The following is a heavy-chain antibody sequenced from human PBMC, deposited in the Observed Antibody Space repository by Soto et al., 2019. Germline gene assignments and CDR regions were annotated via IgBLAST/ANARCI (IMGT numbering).Heavy chain of an antibody. V-gene: IGHV3-30-3*01. J-gene: IGHJ4*02. CDR3: ARDRLDYFDD. CDR2: ISYDGRNK. CDR1: GFTFSSYA. Sequence: QVQLVESGGGVVQPGRSLRLSCAASGFTFSSYAMHWVRQAPGKGLEWVAVISYDGRNKYYADSVKGRFTISRDNSKNTLYLQMNSLRAEDTAVYYCARDRLDYFDDWGQGTLVTVSS.